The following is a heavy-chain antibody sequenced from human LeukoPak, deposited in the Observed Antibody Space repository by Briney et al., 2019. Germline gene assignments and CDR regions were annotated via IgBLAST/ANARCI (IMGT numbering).Heavy chain of an antibody. Sequence: PSETLSLTCAVSGGSISSGGYSWSWIRQPPGKGLEWIGYIYHSGSTYYNPSLKSRVTISVDRSKNQFSLKLSSVTAADTAVYYCARDRAAAEWYSDLWGRGTLVTVSS. D-gene: IGHD6-13*01. V-gene: IGHV4-30-2*01. J-gene: IGHJ2*01. CDR2: IYHSGST. CDR3: ARDRAAAEWYSDL. CDR1: GGSISSGGYS.